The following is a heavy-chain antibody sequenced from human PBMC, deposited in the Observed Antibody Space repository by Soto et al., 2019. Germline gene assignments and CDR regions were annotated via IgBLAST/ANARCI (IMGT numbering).Heavy chain of an antibody. CDR2: VYYSESA. V-gene: IGHV4-30-4*01. CDR3: ARVIITATGTSGFDS. J-gene: IGHJ4*02. CDR1: GGSIRSSDYY. Sequence: QVQLQESGPGLVKPSQTLSLTCTVSGGSIRSSDYYWSWIRQPPGKGLEWIGYVYYSESAYYNPSLQRRGFISIDTSKYQFSLTLSSVPAADTAVYYCARVIITATGTSGFDSWGQGTLVTVSS. D-gene: IGHD6-13*01.